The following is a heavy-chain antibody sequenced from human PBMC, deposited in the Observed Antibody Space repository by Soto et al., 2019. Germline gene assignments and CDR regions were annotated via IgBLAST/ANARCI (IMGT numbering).Heavy chain of an antibody. V-gene: IGHV3-15*07. CDR2: IKSIREAGTT. Sequence: EVQLVESGGGLVKPGGSLRLSCAASGFTFSNVWMNWVRQAPGKGLEWVGRIKSIREAGTTDYAAPVKGRFTISRDDSKYTLYLQMNSLRTEDSAVYYCTTGIRYFDFWGQGTLVTVSS. D-gene: IGHD3-9*01. J-gene: IGHJ4*02. CDR1: GFTFSNVW. CDR3: TTGIRYFDF.